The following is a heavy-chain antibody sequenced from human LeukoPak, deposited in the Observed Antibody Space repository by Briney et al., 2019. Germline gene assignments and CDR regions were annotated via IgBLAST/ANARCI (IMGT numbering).Heavy chain of an antibody. V-gene: IGHV3-21*01. CDR2: ISNSSSYI. CDR1: GFTFSSYS. D-gene: IGHD3-10*01. CDR3: ARDPRRAYYYDWGDAFDI. J-gene: IGHJ3*02. Sequence: PGGSLRLSCAASGFTFSSYSMNWVRQAPGKGLEWVSSISNSSSYIYYADSVKGRFTISRDNAKNSLYLQMNSLRAEDTAVYYCARDPRRAYYYDWGDAFDIWGQGTMVTVSS.